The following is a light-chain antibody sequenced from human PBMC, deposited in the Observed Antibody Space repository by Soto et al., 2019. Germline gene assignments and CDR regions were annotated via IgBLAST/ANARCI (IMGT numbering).Light chain of an antibody. J-gene: IGLJ2*01. Sequence: QSVLTQPASVSGSPGQSITISCTGTSSDVGGYNYVSWYQQHPGKAPKLMIYDVSNRPSGVSNRFSGSKSGNTASLTIYGLQAEYEADYYCSSYTSSSTLVVFGGGTKLTVL. V-gene: IGLV2-14*01. CDR2: DVS. CDR3: SSYTSSSTLVV. CDR1: SSDVGGYNY.